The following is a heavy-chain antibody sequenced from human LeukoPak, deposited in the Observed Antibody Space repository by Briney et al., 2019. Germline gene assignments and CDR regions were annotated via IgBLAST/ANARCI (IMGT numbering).Heavy chain of an antibody. D-gene: IGHD3-22*01. Sequence: PSQTLSLTCAVSGGSISSGGYSWSWIRQPPGKGLEWIGYIYHSGSTYYNPSLKSRVTISVDRSKNQFPLKLSSVTAADTAVYYCARDQAYDSSGYYSRGGAFDIWGQGTMVTVSS. V-gene: IGHV4-30-2*01. J-gene: IGHJ3*02. CDR1: GGSISSGGYS. CDR3: ARDQAYDSSGYYSRGGAFDI. CDR2: IYHSGST.